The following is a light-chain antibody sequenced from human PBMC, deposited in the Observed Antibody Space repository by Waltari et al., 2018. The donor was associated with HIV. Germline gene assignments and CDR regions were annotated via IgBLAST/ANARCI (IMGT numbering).Light chain of an antibody. CDR2: KVS. CDR1: QSLVYSDGNIY. J-gene: IGKJ1*01. V-gene: IGKV2-30*01. Sequence: DVVMTQSPLSLPVALGQPASISCSSSQSLVYSDGNIYLNWFHQRPGQPPRRLIYKVSNRDSGVPDKCSASGSGTDFTLTINRVEAEDAGVYYCMQGTYWPPTFGQGTTVEIK. CDR3: MQGTYWPPT.